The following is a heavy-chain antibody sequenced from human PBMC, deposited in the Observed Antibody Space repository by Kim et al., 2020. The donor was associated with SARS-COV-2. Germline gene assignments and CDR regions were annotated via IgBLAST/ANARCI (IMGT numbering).Heavy chain of an antibody. CDR2: INTNTGNP. CDR3: GSSITMVRGVIISGPVGAFDI. CDR1: GYTFTSYA. J-gene: IGHJ3*02. D-gene: IGHD3-10*01. Sequence: ASVKVSCKASGYTFTSYAMNWVRQAPGQGLEWMGWINTNTGNPTYAQGFTGRFVFSLDTSVSTAYLQISSLKAEDTAVYYCGSSITMVRGVIISGPVGAFDIWGQGTMVTVSS. V-gene: IGHV7-4-1*02.